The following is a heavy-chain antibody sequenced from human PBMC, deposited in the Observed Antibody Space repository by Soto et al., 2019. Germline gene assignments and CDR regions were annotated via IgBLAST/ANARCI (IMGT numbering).Heavy chain of an antibody. CDR1: GYTFTGFH. J-gene: IGHJ5*02. CDR3: ARDDFDFWGGYLMPEKKIDP. Sequence: ASVKVSCKAAGYTFTGFHIHWVRQAPGQGLEWMGWINPNSGGTSYAQRFQGRVTMTRDTSISTAYMELSRLTSDDTAVYYCARDDFDFWGGYLMPEKKIDPWGQGTLVTVSS. V-gene: IGHV1-2*02. D-gene: IGHD3-3*01. CDR2: INPNSGGT.